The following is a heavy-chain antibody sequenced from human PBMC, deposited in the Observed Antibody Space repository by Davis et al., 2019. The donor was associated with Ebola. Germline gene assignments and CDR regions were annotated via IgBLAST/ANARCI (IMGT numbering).Heavy chain of an antibody. CDR3: ARAPYYGDYDY. Sequence: GGSLRLSCAASGFTFSSYAMHWVRQAPGKGLEWVAVISYDGSNKYYADSVKGRFTISRDNSKNTLYLQMSSLRAEDTAVYYCARAPYYGDYDYWGQGTLVTVSS. J-gene: IGHJ4*02. CDR2: ISYDGSNK. D-gene: IGHD4-17*01. CDR1: GFTFSSYA. V-gene: IGHV3-30*04.